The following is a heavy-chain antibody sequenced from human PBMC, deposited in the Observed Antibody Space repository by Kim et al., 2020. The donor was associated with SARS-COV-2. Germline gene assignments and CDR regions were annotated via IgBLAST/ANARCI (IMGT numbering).Heavy chain of an antibody. V-gene: IGHV3-30*03. CDR2: ISYDGSNK. D-gene: IGHD3-3*01. Sequence: GGSLRLSCAASGFTFSSYGMHWVRQAPGKGLEWVAVISYDGSNKYYADSVKGRFTISRDNSKNTLYLQMNSLRAEDTAVYYCTHSPSGYYNFDYWGQGTLVTVSS. CDR1: GFTFSSYG. J-gene: IGHJ4*02. CDR3: THSPSGYYNFDY.